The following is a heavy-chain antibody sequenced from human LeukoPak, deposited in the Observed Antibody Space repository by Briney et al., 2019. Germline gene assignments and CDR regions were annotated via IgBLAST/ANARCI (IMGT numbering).Heavy chain of an antibody. CDR2: INQDGSEK. D-gene: IGHD2-21*01. CDR3: ARDIYGGHDY. Sequence: GGSLRLSCAASGFTFDDYGMSWVRQAPGKGLEWVANINQDGSEKSYVDSVEGRFTISRDNAKKSLYLHVNSLRAEDTAVYYCARDIYGGHDYWGQGTLLTVSS. J-gene: IGHJ4*02. V-gene: IGHV3-7*01. CDR1: GFTFDDYG.